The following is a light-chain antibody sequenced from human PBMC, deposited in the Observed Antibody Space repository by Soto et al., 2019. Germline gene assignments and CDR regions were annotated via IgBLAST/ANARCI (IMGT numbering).Light chain of an antibody. Sequence: EIVMTQSPATLSVSPGERVTFSCRASQTVSSNLAWYQQKPGQAPRLLIYGASTRATGIPARFSGSGSGTEFTLTIRSLQSEEFAVYSCQQYNTSPPFPFGPGTKVDIK. CDR1: QTVSSN. CDR2: GAS. CDR3: QQYNTSPPFP. J-gene: IGKJ3*01. V-gene: IGKV3-15*01.